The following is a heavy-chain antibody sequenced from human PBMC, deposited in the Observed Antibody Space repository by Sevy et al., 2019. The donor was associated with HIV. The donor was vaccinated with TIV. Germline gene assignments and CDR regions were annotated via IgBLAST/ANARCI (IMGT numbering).Heavy chain of an antibody. Sequence: SETLSLTCTVSGGSIPSTSYYWGWIRQPPGKGLEWIGNIYYNGRTYYNPSLKSRVTISVDLSKKQFSLNLTSVTAADTATDYCARLRWLVSYYFDYWGQGALVTVSS. CDR3: ARLRWLVSYYFDY. V-gene: IGHV4-39*01. CDR1: GGSIPSTSYY. D-gene: IGHD6-19*01. CDR2: IYYNGRT. J-gene: IGHJ4*02.